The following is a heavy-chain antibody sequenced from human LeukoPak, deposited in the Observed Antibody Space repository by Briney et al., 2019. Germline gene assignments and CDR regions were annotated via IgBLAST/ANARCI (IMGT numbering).Heavy chain of an antibody. CDR2: TYYSGST. V-gene: IGHV4-31*03. CDR1: SGSFTSGGYY. CDR3: ARDQRYYDSSGHLDY. D-gene: IGHD3-22*01. Sequence: SETLSPTCTVSSGSFTSGGYYWSWIRQLPGKGLEWIGYTYYSGSTYYNPSLKSRATMSVDTSKNQFSLKLTSVTAADTAVYYCARDQRYYDSSGHLDYWGQGTLVTVSS. J-gene: IGHJ4*02.